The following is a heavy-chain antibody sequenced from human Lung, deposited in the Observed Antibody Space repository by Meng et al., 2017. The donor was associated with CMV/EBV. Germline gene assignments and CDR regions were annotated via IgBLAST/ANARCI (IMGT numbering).Heavy chain of an antibody. Sequence: SXTXSLXCTASGGSFSGGYYWSWIRQHPGKGLELIGYIYYSGSTNYNPSLKSRVTMSIDTSENQFSLKLTSVTDADTAVYYCARSKGYCSGGGCISRFDPXGQGXPVTVSS. V-gene: IGHV4-31*03. CDR3: ARSKGYCSGGGCISRFDP. CDR1: GGSFSGGYY. CDR2: IYYSGST. D-gene: IGHD2-15*01. J-gene: IGHJ5*02.